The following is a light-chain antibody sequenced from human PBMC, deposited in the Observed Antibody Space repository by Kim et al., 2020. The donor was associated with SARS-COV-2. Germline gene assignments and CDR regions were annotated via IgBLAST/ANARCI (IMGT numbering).Light chain of an antibody. CDR1: QIVSDN. CDR2: GAS. J-gene: IGKJ1*01. CDR3: QQYDDWPPWT. Sequence: SLGESATLSCRASQIVSDNLAWYQQKPGQAPRLLIYGASTRATGIPARFSGSGSGTEFTLTISSLQSEDSAVYYCQQYDDWPPWTFGQGTKVEIK. V-gene: IGKV3-15*01.